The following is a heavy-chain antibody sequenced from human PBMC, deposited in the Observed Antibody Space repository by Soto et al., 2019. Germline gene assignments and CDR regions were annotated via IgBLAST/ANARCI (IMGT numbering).Heavy chain of an antibody. Sequence: SETLSLTCSVSGESISSGGYYWSWIRHLPGKGLEWIGYIYDTESAYYNPSLKSRVSISMDTSENHFAMRLTSVTAADSAVYYCARDRYYYDSSGPASSGMDVWGQGTTVTVSS. V-gene: IGHV4-31*03. CDR1: GESISSGGYY. CDR3: ARDRYYYDSSGPASSGMDV. J-gene: IGHJ6*02. D-gene: IGHD3-22*01. CDR2: IYDTESA.